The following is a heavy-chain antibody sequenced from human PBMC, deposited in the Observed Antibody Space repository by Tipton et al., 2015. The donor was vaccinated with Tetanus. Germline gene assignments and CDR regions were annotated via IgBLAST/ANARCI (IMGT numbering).Heavy chain of an antibody. V-gene: IGHV1-2*02. Sequence: QLVQPGAEVKNPGASVKVSCKASGYSFTGHYMHWVRQAPGQGLEWMGWINPNSGVTSYAQKIQGRVTMTRDTSTSTAYMELSRPKFDDTAVYYCARDSQNIPTEGSSFAAYWGQVTLVTVSS. CDR1: GYSFTGHY. CDR2: INPNSGVT. J-gene: IGHJ4*02. CDR3: ARDSQNIPTEGSSFAAY. D-gene: IGHD2/OR15-2a*01.